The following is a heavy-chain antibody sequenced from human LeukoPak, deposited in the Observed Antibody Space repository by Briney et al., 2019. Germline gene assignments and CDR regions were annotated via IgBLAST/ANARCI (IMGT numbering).Heavy chain of an antibody. J-gene: IGHJ4*02. CDR3: VSGSYDY. Sequence: TSGGSLRLSCAASGFTFSDHFMSWIRQSPGKGLEWVAYISSGGSPMYYVDSVKGRYTISRDNAKNSLYLQMNSLRAEDTAVYYCVSGSYDYWGQGTLVTVSS. CDR1: GFTFSDHF. CDR2: ISSGGSPM. V-gene: IGHV3-11*04. D-gene: IGHD1-26*01.